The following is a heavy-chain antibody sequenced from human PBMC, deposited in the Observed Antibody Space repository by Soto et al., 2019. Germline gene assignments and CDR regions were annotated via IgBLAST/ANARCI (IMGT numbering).Heavy chain of an antibody. V-gene: IGHV4-31*03. D-gene: IGHD3-22*01. Sequence: QVQLQESGPGLVKPSQTLSLTCTVSGGSISSGGYYWSWIRQHPGKGLEWIGYIYYSGSTYYNPSLKSRVTISVDSSKNHFSLKLSSVTAADTAVYYCARHYDSSGYTDYWGQGTLVTVSS. CDR2: IYYSGST. J-gene: IGHJ4*02. CDR3: ARHYDSSGYTDY. CDR1: GGSISSGGYY.